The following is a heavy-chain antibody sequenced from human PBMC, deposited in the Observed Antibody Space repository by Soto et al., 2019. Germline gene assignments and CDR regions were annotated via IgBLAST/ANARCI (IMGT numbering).Heavy chain of an antibody. CDR3: XXENGIVVXYYFDY. Sequence: SETLSLTCTVSGGSISSGGYYWSWIRQHPGKGLEWIGYIYYSGSTYYNPSLKSRVTISVDTSKNQFSLKLSSVTAADTAVYYCXXENGIVVXYYFDYWGQGTLVTVSS. CDR1: GGSISSGGYY. V-gene: IGHV4-31*03. CDR2: IYYSGST. D-gene: IGHD3-22*01. J-gene: IGHJ4*02.